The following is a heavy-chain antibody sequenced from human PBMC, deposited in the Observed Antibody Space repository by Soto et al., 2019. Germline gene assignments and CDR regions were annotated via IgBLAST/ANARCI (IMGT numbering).Heavy chain of an antibody. CDR1: GYTFTSYG. V-gene: IGHV1-18*01. CDR2: ISAYNGNT. CDR3: ARVQSYYGSGTTSPPSYYCYMDV. Sequence: QVQLVQSGAEVKKPGASVKVSCKASGYTFTSYGISWVRQAPGQGLEWMGWISAYNGNTNYAQKLQGRVTMTTDTSTSTAYMELRSLRSDDTAVYYCARVQSYYGSGTTSPPSYYCYMDVWGKGTTVTVSS. D-gene: IGHD3-10*01. J-gene: IGHJ6*03.